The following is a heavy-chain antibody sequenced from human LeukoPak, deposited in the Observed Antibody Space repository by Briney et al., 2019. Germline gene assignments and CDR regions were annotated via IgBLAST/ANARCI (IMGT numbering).Heavy chain of an antibody. V-gene: IGHV3-15*01. J-gene: IGHJ4*02. CDR2: IKSETDGGTT. CDR3: STLTVVTTSY. CDR1: GFTFSKEW. Sequence: GGSLRLSCAASGFTFSKEWMSWVRQAPGKGLEWVGRIKSETDGGTTDYAAPVKGRFTISRDDSKDTLYLQMNSLKTEDTAVYYCSTLTVVTTSYWGQGTLVTVSS. D-gene: IGHD4-17*01.